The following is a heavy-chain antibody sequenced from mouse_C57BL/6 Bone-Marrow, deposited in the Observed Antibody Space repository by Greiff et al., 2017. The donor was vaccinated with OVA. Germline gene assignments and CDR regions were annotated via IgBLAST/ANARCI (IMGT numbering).Heavy chain of an antibody. Sequence: EVKLQESGPELVKPGASVKISCKASGYSFTGYYMNWVKQSPEKSLEWIGEINPSTGGTTYNQKFKAKATLTVDKSSSTAYMQLKSLTSEDSAVYYCARTGKRGDYWGQGTTLTVSS. J-gene: IGHJ2*01. CDR2: INPSTGGT. D-gene: IGHD4-1*01. CDR1: GYSFTGYY. CDR3: ARTGKRGDY. V-gene: IGHV1-42*01.